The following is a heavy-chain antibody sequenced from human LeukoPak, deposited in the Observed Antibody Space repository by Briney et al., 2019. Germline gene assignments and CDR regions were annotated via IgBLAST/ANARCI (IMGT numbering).Heavy chain of an antibody. Sequence: GRSLRLSCAASGFSFSSYGMHWVRQAPGKGLEWVAVVWYDGTNKYYADSVKGRFTISRDNSKNTLYLQMNSLRAEDTAVYYCARDQRGFSYSKYYFDYWGQGTLVTVSS. V-gene: IGHV3-33*01. CDR3: ARDQRGFSYSKYYFDY. CDR1: GFSFSSYG. J-gene: IGHJ4*02. D-gene: IGHD5-18*01. CDR2: VWYDGTNK.